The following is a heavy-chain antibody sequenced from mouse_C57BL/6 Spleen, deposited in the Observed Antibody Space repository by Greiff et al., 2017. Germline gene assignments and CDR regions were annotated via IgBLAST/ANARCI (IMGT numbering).Heavy chain of an antibody. D-gene: IGHD1-1*01. CDR1: GFTFTDYY. V-gene: IGHV7-3*01. CDR3: ARKSTTDFDY. J-gene: IGHJ2*01. CDR2: IRNKANGYTT. Sequence: EVKLMESGGGLVQPGGSLSLSCAASGFTFTDYYMSWVRQPPGKALEWLGFIRNKANGYTTEYSASVKGRFTISRDNSQSILYLQMNALRAEDSATYYCARKSTTDFDYWGQGTTLTVSS.